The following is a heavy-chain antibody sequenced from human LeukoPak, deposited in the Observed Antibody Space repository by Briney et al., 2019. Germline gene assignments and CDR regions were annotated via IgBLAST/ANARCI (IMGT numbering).Heavy chain of an antibody. CDR3: ARDSSEFRSLIPH. CDR1: GGTFSNYA. Sequence: SVKVSCKASGGTFSNYAISWVRQAPGQGLEWMGGIIPLFGTANYAQKFQGRVTITADESTSTAYMELSSLRSEDTAVYYCARDSSEFRSLIPHWGQGTLVTVSS. CDR2: IIPLFGTA. V-gene: IGHV1-69*13. D-gene: IGHD2-21*01. J-gene: IGHJ1*01.